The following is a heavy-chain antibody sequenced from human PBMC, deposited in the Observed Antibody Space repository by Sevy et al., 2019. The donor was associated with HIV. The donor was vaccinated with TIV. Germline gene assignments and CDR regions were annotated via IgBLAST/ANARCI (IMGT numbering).Heavy chain of an antibody. V-gene: IGHV3-15*01. D-gene: IGHD1-26*01. CDR1: GFSFKNVW. CDR2: AKRKSDGGSI. CDR3: ATVLGAGAAGAFEI. Sequence: GGSLRLSCAGSGFSFKNVWMTWVRQTPGKGLEWVGHAKRKSDGGSIDYGSPVNGRFTISRDDSKDMLYLQMSSLKTEDTGVYYCATVLGAGAAGAFEIWGQGTMVTDSS. J-gene: IGHJ3*02.